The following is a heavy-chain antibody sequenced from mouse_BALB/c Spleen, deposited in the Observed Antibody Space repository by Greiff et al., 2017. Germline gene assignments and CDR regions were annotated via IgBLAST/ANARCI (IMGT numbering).Heavy chain of an antibody. CDR1: GYTFTDYV. V-gene: IGHV1-77*01. CDR3: ARSEYGNYFYHAMDY. J-gene: IGHJ4*01. Sequence: QVQLKQSGPELVKPGASVKMSCKASGYTFTDYVISWVKQRTGQGLEWIGEIYPGSGSTYYNEKFKGKATLTADKSSNTAYMQLSSLTSEDSAVYFCARSEYGNYFYHAMDYWGQGTSVTVSS. CDR2: IYPGSGST. D-gene: IGHD2-10*02.